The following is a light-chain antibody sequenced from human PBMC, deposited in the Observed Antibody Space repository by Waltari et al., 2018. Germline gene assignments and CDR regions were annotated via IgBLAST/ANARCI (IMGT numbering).Light chain of an antibody. Sequence: DIVMTQTPLSSPVTLGQPASISCRSSQSLVHRDGNTYLSWLQQRPGQPPRLLIYKISIRFSGVPDRFSGSGAGTDFTLKISRVEAEDVGVYYCMQATQSPTFGQGTKLEIK. CDR2: KIS. CDR1: QSLVHRDGNTY. J-gene: IGKJ2*01. CDR3: MQATQSPT. V-gene: IGKV2-24*01.